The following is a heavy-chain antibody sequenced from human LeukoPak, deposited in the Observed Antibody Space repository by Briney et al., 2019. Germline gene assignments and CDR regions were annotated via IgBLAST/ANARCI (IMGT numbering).Heavy chain of an antibody. CDR1: GGSIRSGDKY. D-gene: IGHD2-21*02. CDR3: ARVTRWAGLDF. Sequence: PSQTLSLTCNDSGGSIRSGDKYWSWIRQPPGKGLEWIGYIYYSGSTYYNPSLKSRLTISVDTSENQFSLHLTSVTAADTAVYFCARVTRWAGLDFWGQGTLVTVSS. V-gene: IGHV4-30-4*01. CDR2: IYYSGST. J-gene: IGHJ4*02.